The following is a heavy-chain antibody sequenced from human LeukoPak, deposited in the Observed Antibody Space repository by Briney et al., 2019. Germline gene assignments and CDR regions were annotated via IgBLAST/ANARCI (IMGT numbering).Heavy chain of an antibody. CDR2: MYHSGST. J-gene: IGHJ5*02. CDR1: GYSISSGHY. CDR3: ARTIVAPGGYWFDP. V-gene: IGHV4-38-2*02. Sequence: SETLSLTCTVSGYSISSGHYWGWIRQPPGQGLEWIGSMYHSGSTYYNPPLKSRVTISEDTSKNQFSLKLSSVTAADSAMYYCARTIVAPGGYWFDPWGQGTLVTVSS. D-gene: IGHD5-12*01.